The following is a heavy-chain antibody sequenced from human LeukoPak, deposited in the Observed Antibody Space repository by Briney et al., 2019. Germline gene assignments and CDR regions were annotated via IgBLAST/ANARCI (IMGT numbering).Heavy chain of an antibody. V-gene: IGHV3-21*01. CDR2: ISTSRSYI. CDR1: GFTFRSYS. J-gene: IGHJ5*02. Sequence: GGSLRLSCAASGFTFRSYSMNWVRQAPGKGLEWVSSISTSRSYIYYADSVKGRFTISRDNSKNTLYLQMNSLRAEDTAVYYCAKDYSKTSYYGSGTYYRPNWFDPWGQGTLVTVSS. CDR3: AKDYSKTSYYGSGTYYRPNWFDP. D-gene: IGHD3-10*01.